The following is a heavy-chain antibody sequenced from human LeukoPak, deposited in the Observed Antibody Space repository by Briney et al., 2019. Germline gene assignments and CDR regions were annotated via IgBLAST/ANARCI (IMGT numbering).Heavy chain of an antibody. CDR1: GFTFSSYA. D-gene: IGHD5-12*01. J-gene: IGHJ6*02. CDR3: AKGSDYSPYYYYYGMDV. Sequence: GGSLRLPCAASGFTFSSYAMSWVRQAPGKGLEWVSAISGSGGSTYYADSVKGRFTISRDNSKNTLYLQMNSLRAEGTAVYYCAKGSDYSPYYYYYGMDVWGQGTTVTVSS. V-gene: IGHV3-23*01. CDR2: ISGSGGST.